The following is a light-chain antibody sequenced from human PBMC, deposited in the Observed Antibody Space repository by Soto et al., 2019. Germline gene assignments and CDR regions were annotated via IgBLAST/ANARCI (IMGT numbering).Light chain of an antibody. CDR2: DTS. Sequence: EIVLTQSPAPLSLSPGERATLSCRASESVSGHLAWYQQKVGQRPRLLIYDTSNRATDIPARFSGSGSGTDFTLTIASLQPEDFAVYFCQQRSNWPLTFGGGTKVGI. J-gene: IGKJ4*01. CDR3: QQRSNWPLT. CDR1: ESVSGH. V-gene: IGKV3-11*01.